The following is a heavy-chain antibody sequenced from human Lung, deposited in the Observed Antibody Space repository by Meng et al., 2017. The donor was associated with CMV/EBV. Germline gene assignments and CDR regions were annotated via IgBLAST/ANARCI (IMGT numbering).Heavy chain of an antibody. CDR3: ARTRIEVEPDGRKIKYYNYGMDV. D-gene: IGHD2-2*01. J-gene: IGHJ6*01. CDR2: MNPNSGNT. CDR1: GYTFTTYD. V-gene: IGHV1-8*01. Sequence: ASXXVSXKASGYTFTTYDINWVRQATGRGLEWMGWMNPNSGNTGYAQKFQGRVTLTRVTSISTAYMELSSLTSDDTAVYYCARTRIEVEPDGRKIKYYNYGMDVWXQGNTV.